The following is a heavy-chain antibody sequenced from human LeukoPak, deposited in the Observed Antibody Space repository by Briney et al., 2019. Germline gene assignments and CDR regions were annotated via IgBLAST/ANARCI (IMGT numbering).Heavy chain of an antibody. D-gene: IGHD3-22*01. CDR2: IYPDDSDT. V-gene: IGHV5-51*01. CDR1: GYIFTTYW. J-gene: IGHJ3*02. CDR3: ARLLYYFDSSGYYYAPKAFDI. Sequence: GESLKISCKGSGYIFTTYWIGWVRQMPGKGLEWMGIIYPDDSDTRYSPSFQGQVTISADKSINTAYLQWSSLKASDTAMYYCARLLYYFDSSGYYYAPKAFDIWGQGTMVTVSS.